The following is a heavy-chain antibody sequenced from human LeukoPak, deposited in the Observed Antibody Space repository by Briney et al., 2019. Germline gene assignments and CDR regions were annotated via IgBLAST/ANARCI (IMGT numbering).Heavy chain of an antibody. D-gene: IGHD5-18*01. CDR2: IYHSGST. J-gene: IGHJ4*02. V-gene: IGHV4-38-2*02. CDR1: GYSISSGYY. Sequence: PSETLSLTCTVSGYSISSGYYWGWIRQPPGKGLEWIGSIYHSGSTNYNPSLKSRVTISVDTSKNQFSLKLSSVTAADTAVYYCARVYSYGYLDYWGQGTLVTVSS. CDR3: ARVYSYGYLDY.